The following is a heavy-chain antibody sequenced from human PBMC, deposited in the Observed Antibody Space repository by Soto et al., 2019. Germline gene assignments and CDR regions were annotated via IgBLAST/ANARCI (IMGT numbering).Heavy chain of an antibody. D-gene: IGHD3-9*01. V-gene: IGHV1-18*01. CDR1: GYTFTSYG. CDR3: ARGSSDWLPYFDY. Sequence: ASVKVSCKASGYTFTSYGISWVRQAPGQGLEWMGWISAYNGNTNYAQKLQGRVTMTTDTSASTAYMELSSLRSEDTAVYFCARGSSDWLPYFDYWGQGSLVTVSS. J-gene: IGHJ4*02. CDR2: ISAYNGNT.